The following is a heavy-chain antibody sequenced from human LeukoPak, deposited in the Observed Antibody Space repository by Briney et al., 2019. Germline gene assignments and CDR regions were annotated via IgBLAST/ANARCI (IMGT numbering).Heavy chain of an antibody. Sequence: ASVKVSCKASGYTFTSYDINWVRQAIGQGLEWMGWMNPKSGNTGYAQKFQGRVTMTRNTSISTAYMELSSLRCEDTAVYYCARAGRLLLRNIWFDPWGQGTLVTVSS. D-gene: IGHD2-15*01. CDR3: ARAGRLLLRNIWFDP. V-gene: IGHV1-8*01. J-gene: IGHJ5*02. CDR2: MNPKSGNT. CDR1: GYTFTSYD.